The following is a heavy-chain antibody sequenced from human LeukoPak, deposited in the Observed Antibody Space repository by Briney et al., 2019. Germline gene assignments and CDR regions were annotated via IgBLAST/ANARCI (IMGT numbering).Heavy chain of an antibody. J-gene: IGHJ3*02. CDR2: INPNSGGT. Sequence: GASVKVSCKASGYTFTGYYMHWVRQAPGQGLEWMGWINPNSGGTNYAQKFQGGVTMTRDTSISTAYMELSRLRSDDTAVYYCARAGLIPGYSSGWYSYAFDIWGQGTMVTVSS. CDR1: GYTFTGYY. V-gene: IGHV1-2*02. CDR3: ARAGLIPGYSSGWYSYAFDI. D-gene: IGHD6-19*01.